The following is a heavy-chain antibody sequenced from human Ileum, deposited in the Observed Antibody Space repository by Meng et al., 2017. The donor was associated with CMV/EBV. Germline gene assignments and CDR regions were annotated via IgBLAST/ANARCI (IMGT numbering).Heavy chain of an antibody. CDR3: AKDRKLGEYHLDY. CDR1: GFTFSSNG. CDR2: IRYDGSSK. D-gene: IGHD3-16*01. V-gene: IGHV3-30*02. Sequence: GESLKISCAASGFTFSSNGMHWVRQAPGKGLEWVAVIRYDGSSKNYADSVKGRFTISRDNSKNTLYLQMNSLRAEDTAVYYCAKDRKLGEYHLDYWGQGTLVTVSS. J-gene: IGHJ4*02.